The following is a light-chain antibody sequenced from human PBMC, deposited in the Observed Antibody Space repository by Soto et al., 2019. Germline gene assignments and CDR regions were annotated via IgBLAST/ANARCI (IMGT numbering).Light chain of an antibody. J-gene: IGLJ1*01. CDR2: ANI. Sequence: QSVLTQPPSVSGAPGQRVTISCTGSSSNIGAGYDVHWYQQRPGAAPKLLISANINRPSGVPDRFSGSKSGTSASLAITGLQADDEGESYCQSYDSTLSARYVFGTGTKLTVL. V-gene: IGLV1-40*01. CDR3: QSYDSTLSARYV. CDR1: SSNIGAGYD.